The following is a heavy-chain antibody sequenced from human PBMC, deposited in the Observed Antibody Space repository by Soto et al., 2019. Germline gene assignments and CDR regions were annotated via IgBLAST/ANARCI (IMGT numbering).Heavy chain of an antibody. D-gene: IGHD6-6*01. CDR1: GFTFSGSA. Sequence: PGGSLRLSCAASGFTFSGSAMHWVRQASGKGLEWVGRIRSKANSYATAYAASVKGRFTISRDDSKNTAYLQMNSLKTEDTAVYYCTRHGGADRDPPNTDYWGQGTLVTVSS. CDR3: TRHGGADRDPPNTDY. J-gene: IGHJ4*02. CDR2: IRSKANSYAT. V-gene: IGHV3-73*01.